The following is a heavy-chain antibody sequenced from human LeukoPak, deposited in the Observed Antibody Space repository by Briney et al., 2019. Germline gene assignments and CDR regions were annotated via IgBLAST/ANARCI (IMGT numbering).Heavy chain of an antibody. V-gene: IGHV4-31*03. J-gene: IGHJ4*02. Sequence: SETLSLTCNVSGGSISSDGYYWTWIRQLPGKGLEWIGYIYYSGGTSYNPSLKSRVTISVDTSKNQFSLKLSSVTAADTAVYYCARDEYSGSRTFDYWGQGTLVTVSS. CDR3: ARDEYSGSRTFDY. CDR1: GGSISSDGYY. CDR2: IYYSGGT. D-gene: IGHD5-12*01.